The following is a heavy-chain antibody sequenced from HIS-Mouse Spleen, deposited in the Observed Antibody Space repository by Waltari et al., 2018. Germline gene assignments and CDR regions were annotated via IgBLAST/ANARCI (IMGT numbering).Heavy chain of an antibody. CDR3: AGGRTVTGRWFDP. CDR1: GYSISSGYY. Sequence: QVQLQESGPGLVKPSETLSLTCTVSGYSISSGYYWGWIRQPPGKGLEWIGSIYHSGGTYYNPSLKSRVTISVDTSKNQFSLKLSSVTAADTAVYYCAGGRTVTGRWFDPWGQGTLVTVSS. D-gene: IGHD4-4*01. CDR2: IYHSGGT. V-gene: IGHV4-38-2*02. J-gene: IGHJ5*02.